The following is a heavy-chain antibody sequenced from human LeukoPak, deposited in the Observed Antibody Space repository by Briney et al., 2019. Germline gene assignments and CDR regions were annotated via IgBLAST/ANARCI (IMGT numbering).Heavy chain of an antibody. D-gene: IGHD1-26*01. CDR1: GFTVSSNY. CDR3: ARDSVGIVGATTFYYYYYMDV. Sequence: GGSLRLSCAASGFTVSSNYMSWVRKAPGKGLEWVSVIYSGGSTYYADSVNGRFTISRDNSKNMVYLQMNSLTAEDTAVYYCARDSVGIVGATTFYYYYYMDVWGKGTTVTVSS. V-gene: IGHV3-53*01. J-gene: IGHJ6*03. CDR2: IYSGGST.